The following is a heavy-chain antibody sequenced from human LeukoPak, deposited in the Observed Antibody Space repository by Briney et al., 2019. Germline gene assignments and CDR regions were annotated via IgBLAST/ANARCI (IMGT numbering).Heavy chain of an antibody. D-gene: IGHD3-22*01. V-gene: IGHV1-18*01. CDR2: ISAYNGNT. CDR3: ARRMASPYYYDSSGYYSE. J-gene: IGHJ4*02. CDR1: GYAFTSYG. Sequence: ASVKVSCKASGYAFTSYGISWVRQAPGQGLEWMGWISAYNGNTNYAQKLQGRVTMTTDTSTSTAYMELRSLRSDDTAVYYCARRMASPYYYDSSGYYSEWGQGTLVTVSS.